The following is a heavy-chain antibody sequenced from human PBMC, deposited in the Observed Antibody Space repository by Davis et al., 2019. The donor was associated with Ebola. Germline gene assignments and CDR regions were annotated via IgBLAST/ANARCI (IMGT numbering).Heavy chain of an antibody. D-gene: IGHD6-13*01. V-gene: IGHV3-74*03. CDR1: GFAFNAYW. CDR2: INTDGSRT. Sequence: GESLKISCAASGFAFNAYWMHWVRQAPGKGLVWVSRINTDGSRTTYADSVRGRFTISRDNARNSLYLQMNSLRDEDTAVYYCARDLSWAFDSWGQGILVTVSS. J-gene: IGHJ4*02. CDR3: ARDLSWAFDS.